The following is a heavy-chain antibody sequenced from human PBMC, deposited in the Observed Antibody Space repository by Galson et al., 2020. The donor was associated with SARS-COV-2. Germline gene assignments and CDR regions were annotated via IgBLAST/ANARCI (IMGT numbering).Heavy chain of an antibody. J-gene: IGHJ4*02. CDR2: IIPIFGTA. D-gene: IGHD3-10*01. CDR3: AREPFGELLPSYYFDY. Sequence: SVKVSCKASGGTFSSYAISWVRQAPGQGLEWMGGIIPIFGTANYAQKFQGRVTITADESTSTAYMELSSLRSEDTAVYYCAREPFGELLPSYYFDYWGQGTLVTVSS. CDR1: GGTFSSYA. V-gene: IGHV1-69*13.